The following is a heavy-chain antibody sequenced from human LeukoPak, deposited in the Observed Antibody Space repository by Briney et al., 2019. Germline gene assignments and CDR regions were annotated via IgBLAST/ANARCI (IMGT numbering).Heavy chain of an antibody. CDR1: GFTFSSYS. V-gene: IGHV3-21*01. CDR2: ISSSSSYI. CDR3: ARDLAMAIFGVSHDY. Sequence: GGSQRLSCAASGFTFSSYSMNWVRQAPGKGLEWVSSISSSSSYIYYADSVKGRFTISRDNAKNSLYLQMNSLRAEDTAVYYCARDLAMAIFGVSHDYWGQGTLVTVSS. J-gene: IGHJ4*02. D-gene: IGHD3-3*01.